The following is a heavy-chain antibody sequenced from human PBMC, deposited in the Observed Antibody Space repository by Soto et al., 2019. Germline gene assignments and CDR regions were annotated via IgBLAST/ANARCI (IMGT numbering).Heavy chain of an antibody. Sequence: ASVKGSCKASGYTFTSYGISWVRQAPGQGLEWMGWISAYNGNTNYAQKLQGRVTMTTDTSTSTAYMELRSLRSDDKAVYYCARDGGGYYDYVWGSSRYFDYWGQGTLVTVSS. CDR1: GYTFTSYG. V-gene: IGHV1-18*01. J-gene: IGHJ4*02. D-gene: IGHD3-16*01. CDR2: ISAYNGNT. CDR3: ARDGGGYYDYVWGSSRYFDY.